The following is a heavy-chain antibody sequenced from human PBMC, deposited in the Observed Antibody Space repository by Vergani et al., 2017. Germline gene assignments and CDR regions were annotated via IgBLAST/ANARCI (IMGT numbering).Heavy chain of an antibody. V-gene: IGHV3-23*01. CDR1: GFTFSSYA. J-gene: IGHJ4*02. CDR2: ISGSGGST. Sequence: EVQLLESGGGLVQPGGSLRLSCAASGFTFSSYAMSWVRQAPVKGLEWVSAISGSGGSTYYADSVKGRFTISRDNSKNTLYLQMNSLRAEDTAVYYCARFDLSGSYHPAFDYWGQGTLVTVSS. D-gene: IGHD1-26*01. CDR3: ARFDLSGSYHPAFDY.